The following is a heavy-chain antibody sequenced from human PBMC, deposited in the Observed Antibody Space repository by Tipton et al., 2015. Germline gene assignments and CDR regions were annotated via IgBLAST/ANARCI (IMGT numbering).Heavy chain of an antibody. D-gene: IGHD6-19*01. J-gene: IGHJ4*02. CDR2: FYYTGST. CDR3: ARLRGIAVADTRFDY. V-gene: IGHV4-39*01. CDR1: GGSIKSSISY. Sequence: TLSLTCNVSGGSIKSSISYWAWIRQSPGKGLEWIGSFYYTGSTYYNPSLKSRVTISVDKPKNQFSLRLTSVTAADTAVYYCARLRGIAVADTRFDYWGQGTLVTVSS.